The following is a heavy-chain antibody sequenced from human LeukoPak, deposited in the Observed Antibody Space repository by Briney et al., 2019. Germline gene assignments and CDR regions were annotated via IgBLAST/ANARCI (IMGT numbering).Heavy chain of an antibody. V-gene: IGHV3-73*01. CDR3: AKGASGYSSSWPFDY. CDR2: ISSKANSYAT. D-gene: IGHD6-13*01. Sequence: GGSLRLSCAASGFTFSGSAMHWDRQASGKGLEWVGRISSKANSYATAYAASVKGRFTISRDDSKNTVYLQMNSLRAEDTAVYYCAKGASGYSSSWPFDYWGQGTLVTVSS. CDR1: GFTFSGSA. J-gene: IGHJ4*02.